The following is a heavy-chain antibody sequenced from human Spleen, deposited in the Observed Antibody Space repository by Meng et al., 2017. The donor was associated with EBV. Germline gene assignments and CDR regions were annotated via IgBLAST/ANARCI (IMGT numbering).Heavy chain of an antibody. CDR3: ARLFYYGSGRLKFDF. Sequence: VQLQESGPGVLKPPETLSLTCTVSGGSVRSASYYWTWIRQPPGKALEWIGYIHYSGNPNYNSSLKRRVTISVDMSKNQFSLRLSSVTAADTAVYYCARLFYYGSGRLKFDFWGQGTLVTASS. D-gene: IGHD3-10*01. CDR2: IHYSGNP. J-gene: IGHJ4*02. V-gene: IGHV4-61*01. CDR1: GGSVRSASYY.